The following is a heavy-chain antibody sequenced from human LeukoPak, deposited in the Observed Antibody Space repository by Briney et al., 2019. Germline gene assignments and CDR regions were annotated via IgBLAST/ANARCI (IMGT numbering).Heavy chain of an antibody. Sequence: ASVKVSCKVSGYTLTELSMHWVRQAPGKGLEWMGGFDPEDGETIYAQKFQGRVTMTTDTSTSTAYMELRSLRSDDTAVYYCARDFFRGWYDYPHYYFDYWGQGTMVTVSS. J-gene: IGHJ4*02. CDR3: ARDFFRGWYDYPHYYFDY. CDR2: FDPEDGET. V-gene: IGHV1-24*01. D-gene: IGHD6-19*01. CDR1: GYTLTELS.